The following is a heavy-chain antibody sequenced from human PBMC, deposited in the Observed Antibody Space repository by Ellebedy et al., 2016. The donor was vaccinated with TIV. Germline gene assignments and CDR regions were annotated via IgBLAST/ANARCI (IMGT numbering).Heavy chain of an antibody. D-gene: IGHD1-1*01. CDR2: IWYDGSNK. Sequence: GESLKISCAASGFTFSNAWMSWVRQAPGKGLEWVAVIWYDGSNKYYADSVKGRFTISRDNSKNTLYLQMNSLRAEDTAVYYCARSLDHPDYWGQGTLVTVSS. V-gene: IGHV3-33*08. CDR3: ARSLDHPDY. J-gene: IGHJ4*02. CDR1: GFTFSNAW.